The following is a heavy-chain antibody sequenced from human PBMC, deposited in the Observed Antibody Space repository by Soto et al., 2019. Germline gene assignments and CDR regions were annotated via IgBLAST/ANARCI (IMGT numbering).Heavy chain of an antibody. Sequence: QVQLQQWGAGLLKPSETLSLTCGVYGGSFSGHYWSWIRQPPGKGLEWIGEINHSGSTNYNPSLKSRVTISVDTSKNQFSLKQSSVTAADTAVYYCARGDYGDYEGSSAHTFDIWGQGTMVTVSS. V-gene: IGHV4-34*01. D-gene: IGHD4-17*01. J-gene: IGHJ3*02. CDR1: GGSFSGHY. CDR2: INHSGST. CDR3: ARGDYGDYEGSSAHTFDI.